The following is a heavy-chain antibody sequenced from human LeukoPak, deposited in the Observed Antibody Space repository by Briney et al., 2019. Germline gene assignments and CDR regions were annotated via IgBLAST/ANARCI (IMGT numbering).Heavy chain of an antibody. CDR1: GGTFSSYA. CDR2: IIPIFGTA. J-gene: IGHJ6*02. Sequence: EASVKVSCKASGGTFSSYAISWVRQAPGQGLEWMGGIIPIFGTANYAQKFQGRVTITADESTSTAYMELSSLRSEDTAVYYCARGGYSYGPKNYYYYGMDVWGQGTTVTVSS. CDR3: ARGGYSYGPKNYYYYGMDV. V-gene: IGHV1-69*13. D-gene: IGHD5-18*01.